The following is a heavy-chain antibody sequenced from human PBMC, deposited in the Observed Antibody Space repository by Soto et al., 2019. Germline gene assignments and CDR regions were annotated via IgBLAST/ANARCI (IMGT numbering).Heavy chain of an antibody. V-gene: IGHV4-59*01. Sequence: SRYHWASFHQPPGKGLEWIGNIYYSGSTNYNPSLKSRVTISVDTSKNHFSLKLSSVTAADTAVYSWEMDTMTPAGLAHRGKGTPVPVS. CDR3: EMDTMTPAGLAH. CDR2: IYYSGST. J-gene: IGHJ4*02. CDR1: SRYH.